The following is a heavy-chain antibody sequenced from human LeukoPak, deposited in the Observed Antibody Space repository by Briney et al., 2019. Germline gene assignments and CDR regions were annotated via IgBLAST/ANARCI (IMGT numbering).Heavy chain of an antibody. CDR1: GASISGSGYY. V-gene: IGHV4-39*01. CDR2: IYSSGST. D-gene: IGHD3-10*01. J-gene: IGHJ5*02. CDR3: ARLYYYGSGSTRVEWFDP. Sequence: PSETLSLTCAVSGASISGSGYYWGWIRQPPGKGLEWIGNIYSSGSTYYNPSLKSRVTISVDTSKNQFSLKLSSVTAADTAVYYCARLYYYGSGSTRVEWFDPWGQGTPVTVSS.